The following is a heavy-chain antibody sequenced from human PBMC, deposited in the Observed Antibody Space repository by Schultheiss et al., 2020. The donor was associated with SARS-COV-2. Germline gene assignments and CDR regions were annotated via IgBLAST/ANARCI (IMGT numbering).Heavy chain of an antibody. CDR2: IYPGDSDT. CDR1: GYSFTSYW. V-gene: IGHV5-51*01. D-gene: IGHD6-13*01. CDR3: ARGPQFELVIGTWDY. J-gene: IGHJ4*02. Sequence: GESLKISCKGSGYSFTSYWIGWVRQMPGKGLEWMGIIYPGDSDTRYSPSFQGQVTISADKSISTAYLQWSSLKASDTAMYYCARGPQFELVIGTWDYWGQGTLVTVSS.